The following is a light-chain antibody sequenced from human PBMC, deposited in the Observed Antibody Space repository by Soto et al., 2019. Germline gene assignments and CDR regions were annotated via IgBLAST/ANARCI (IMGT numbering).Light chain of an antibody. V-gene: IGKV3-20*01. J-gene: IGKJ3*01. Sequence: EIVVTQTRATLSLSPEERATLSCRASQSVSMRLAWYQQKPGQAPRLLIYGASFRTPGIPDRFSGSGSGTDFTLTFSRLEPEDFAVYYSQQYGSLPFTFGPGTKVDI. CDR2: GAS. CDR1: QSVSMR. CDR3: QQYGSLPFT.